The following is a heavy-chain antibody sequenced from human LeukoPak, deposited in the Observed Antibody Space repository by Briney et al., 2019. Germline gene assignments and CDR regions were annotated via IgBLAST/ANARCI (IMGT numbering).Heavy chain of an antibody. J-gene: IGHJ4*02. CDR2: MNPNSGNT. V-gene: IGHV1-8*02. Sequence: GASVKVSCKASGYTFTSYGISWVRQAPGQGLEWMGWMNPNSGNTGYAQKFQGRVTMTRNTSISTAYMELSSLRSEDTAVYYCARGRYCSGGSCYQPLVDYWGQGTLVTVSS. CDR3: ARGRYCSGGSCYQPLVDY. CDR1: GYTFTSYG. D-gene: IGHD2-15*01.